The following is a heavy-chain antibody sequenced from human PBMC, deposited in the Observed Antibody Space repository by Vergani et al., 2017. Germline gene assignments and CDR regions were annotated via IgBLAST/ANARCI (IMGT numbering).Heavy chain of an antibody. CDR3: ARESTVIYYYGMDV. CDR1: GGSISSYY. V-gene: IGHV4-59*12. Sequence: QVQLQESGPGLVKPSETLSLTCTVSGGSISSYYWSWIRQPPGKGLEWIGYIYYSGSTNYNPSLKSRVTISVDTSKNQFSLKLSSVTAADTAVYYCARESTVIYYYGMDVWGQGTTVTVSS. CDR2: IYYSGST. J-gene: IGHJ6*02. D-gene: IGHD4-11*01.